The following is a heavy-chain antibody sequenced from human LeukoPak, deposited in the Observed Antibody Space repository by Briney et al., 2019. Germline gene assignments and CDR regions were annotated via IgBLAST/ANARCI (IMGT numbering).Heavy chain of an antibody. CDR2: IYLGDSET. J-gene: IGHJ4*02. D-gene: IGHD2-21*02. V-gene: IGHV5-51*01. CDR3: ARRESTASIDY. CDR1: GYSFTNSW. Sequence: GGSLRLSCKGSGYSFTNSWIGWVRQMPGKGLEWMVIIYLGDSETRYSPSFQGQVTISADKSISTSYLQWSSLKASDTAMYYCARRESTASIDYWGQGTLVTVSS.